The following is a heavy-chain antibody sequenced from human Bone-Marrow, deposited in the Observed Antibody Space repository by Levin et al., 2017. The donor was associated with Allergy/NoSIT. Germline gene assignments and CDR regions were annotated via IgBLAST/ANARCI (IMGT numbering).Heavy chain of an antibody. CDR2: IVVGSGNT. V-gene: IGHV1-58*01. J-gene: IGHJ4*02. Sequence: SVKVSCKASGFTFTSSAVQWVRQARGQRLEWIGWIVVGSGNTNYAQKFQERVTITRDMSTSTAYMELSSLRSEDTAVYYCAAGDTMVRGVTPFDYWGQGTLVTVSS. D-gene: IGHD3-10*01. CDR3: AAGDTMVRGVTPFDY. CDR1: GFTFTSSA.